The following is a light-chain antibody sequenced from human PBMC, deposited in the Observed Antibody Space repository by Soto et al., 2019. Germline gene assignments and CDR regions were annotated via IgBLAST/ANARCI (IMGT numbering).Light chain of an antibody. CDR1: QSISSNY. CDR2: GAS. J-gene: IGKJ2*01. V-gene: IGKV3-20*01. CDR3: QQYDASPYT. Sequence: DIVLTQSPGTLSLSPGERATLSCRASQSISSNYLAWYQQKPGQAPRLLIYGASSRATGIPDRFSGSGSGTDVTLTISRLEPEDFAVFYCQQYDASPYTFGQGTKLEIK.